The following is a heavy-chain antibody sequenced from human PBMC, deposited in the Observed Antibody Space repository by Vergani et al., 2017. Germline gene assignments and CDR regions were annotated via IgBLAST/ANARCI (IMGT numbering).Heavy chain of an antibody. V-gene: IGHV3-11*01. Sequence: QVQLVESGGGLVKPGGSLRLSCAASGFTFSDYYMSWIRQAPGKGLEWVSYISSSGSTIYYADSVKGRFTISSDNDKNSLYLQMNSLRAEDTDVYYGARDLHYDSSGYPGYWGQGTLVTVSS. J-gene: IGHJ4*02. D-gene: IGHD3-22*01. CDR1: GFTFSDYY. CDR2: ISSSGSTI. CDR3: ARDLHYDSSGYPGY.